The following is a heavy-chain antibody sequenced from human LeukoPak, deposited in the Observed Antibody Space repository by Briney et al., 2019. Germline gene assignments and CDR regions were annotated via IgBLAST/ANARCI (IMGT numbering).Heavy chain of an antibody. D-gene: IGHD1-26*01. CDR1: GYTFNGYY. CDR3: ARGGAGFYY. J-gene: IGHJ4*02. CDR2: VNPNSGAT. V-gene: IGHV1-2*02. Sequence: GASVKVSCKASGYTFNGYYIHWVRQAPGQGLEWMGWVNPNSGATDYAQKFQGRVTMTRDTSITTAYMELGRLRSDDTAVYYCARGGAGFYYWGQGTLVTVSS.